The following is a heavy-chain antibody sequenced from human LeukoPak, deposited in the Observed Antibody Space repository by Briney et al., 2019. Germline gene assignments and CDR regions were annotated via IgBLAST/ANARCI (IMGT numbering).Heavy chain of an antibody. J-gene: IGHJ4*02. V-gene: IGHV3-30*18. CDR1: GFTFSSYG. CDR3: AKDEASIVVVTAILDY. CDR2: ISYDGSNK. D-gene: IGHD2-21*02. Sequence: GGSLRLSCAASGFTFSSYGMHWVRQAPGKGLEWVAVISYDGSNKYYADSVKGRFTISRDNSENTLYLQMNSLRAEDTAVYYCAKDEASIVVVTAILDYWGQGTLVTVSS.